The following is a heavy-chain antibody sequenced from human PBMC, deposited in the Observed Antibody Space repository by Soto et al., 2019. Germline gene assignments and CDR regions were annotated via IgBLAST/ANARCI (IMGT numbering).Heavy chain of an antibody. Sequence: GGSLRLSCAASGITVNTNYMSWVRQAPGKGLEWVSVIYTGGRTYYSDSVKGRFTISRDNSKNTLYLQMNSLRADDTAVYYCARDRDGDYGLDVWGQGTTVTVSS. CDR2: IYTGGRT. D-gene: IGHD3-10*01. CDR3: ARDRDGDYGLDV. CDR1: GITVNTNY. J-gene: IGHJ6*02. V-gene: IGHV3-66*01.